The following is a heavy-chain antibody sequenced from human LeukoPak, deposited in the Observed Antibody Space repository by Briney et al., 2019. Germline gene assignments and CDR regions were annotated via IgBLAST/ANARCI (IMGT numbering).Heavy chain of an antibody. V-gene: IGHV3-21*01. J-gene: IGHJ4*02. CDR2: IVSSSRYV. D-gene: IGHD5-18*01. CDR3: ARDLVQLWSKDF. CDR1: GFTFSSYN. Sequence: GGSLRLSCAASGFTFSSYNMNWVRQAPGKGLEWVSSIVSSSRYVFYADSVKGRFTISRDNAKNSLYLQMNSLRAEDTAVYYCARDLVQLWSKDFWGQGTLVTVSS.